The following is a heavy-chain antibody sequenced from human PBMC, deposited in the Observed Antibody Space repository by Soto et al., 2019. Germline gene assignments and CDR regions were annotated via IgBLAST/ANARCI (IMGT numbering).Heavy chain of an antibody. Sequence: SETLSLTCTVSGGSISSGVHYCSWIRQHPGKGLEWIGHIYYTGSTYYNPSLKSRISISVDTSKNQFSLKLNSVTAADTAVYYCARGGCSGNSCYPYYYYYMDVWGKGTTVTVSS. J-gene: IGHJ6*03. CDR1: GGSISSGVHY. CDR2: IYYTGST. CDR3: ARGGCSGNSCYPYYYYYMDV. D-gene: IGHD2-15*01. V-gene: IGHV4-31*03.